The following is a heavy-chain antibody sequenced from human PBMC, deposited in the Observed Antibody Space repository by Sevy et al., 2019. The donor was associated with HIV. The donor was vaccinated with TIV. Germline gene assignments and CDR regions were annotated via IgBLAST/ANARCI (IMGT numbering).Heavy chain of an antibody. CDR2: ISYDGSNK. CDR3: AANYYDSSGYYYADAFDI. V-gene: IGHV3-30-3*01. D-gene: IGHD3-22*01. J-gene: IGHJ3*02. CDR1: GFTFSSYA. Sequence: GGSLRLSCAASGFTFSSYAMHWVRQAPGKGLEWVAVISYDGSNKHYADSVKGRFTISRDNSKNTLYLQMNSLRAEDTAVYYCAANYYDSSGYYYADAFDIWGQGTMVTVSS.